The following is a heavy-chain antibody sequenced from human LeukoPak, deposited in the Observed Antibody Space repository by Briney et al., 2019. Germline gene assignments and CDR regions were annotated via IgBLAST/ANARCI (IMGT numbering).Heavy chain of an antibody. V-gene: IGHV3-7*01. Sequence: GGSLRLSCAASGFTVSSDYMNWVRQAPGKGLEWVANIKQDGSEKYYVDSVKGRFTISRDNAKNSLYLQMNSLRAEDTAVYYCARKREAFDYWGQGTLVTVSS. CDR1: GFTVSSDY. J-gene: IGHJ4*02. CDR2: IKQDGSEK. CDR3: ARKREAFDY.